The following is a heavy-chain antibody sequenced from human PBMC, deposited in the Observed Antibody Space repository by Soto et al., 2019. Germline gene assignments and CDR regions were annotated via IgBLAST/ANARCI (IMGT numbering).Heavy chain of an antibody. J-gene: IGHJ5*02. Sequence: PSEILSLTCTVSGGSISSGGYYWSWIRQHPGKGLEWIGYIYYSGSTYYNPSLKSRVTISVDTSKNQFSLKLSSVTAADTAVYYCAREYCSGGSCYLGHNWFDPWGQGTLVTVSS. V-gene: IGHV4-31*03. CDR2: IYYSGST. D-gene: IGHD2-15*01. CDR1: GGSISSGGYY. CDR3: AREYCSGGSCYLGHNWFDP.